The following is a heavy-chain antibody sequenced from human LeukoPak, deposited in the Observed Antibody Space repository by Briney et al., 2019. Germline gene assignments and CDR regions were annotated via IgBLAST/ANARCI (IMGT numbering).Heavy chain of an antibody. CDR2: ISYDGSNK. CDR3: ATTLGIVGY. CDR1: GFTFSSYA. V-gene: IGHV3-30-3*01. D-gene: IGHD7-27*01. J-gene: IGHJ4*02. Sequence: GRSLRLSCAASGFTFSSYAMHWVRQAPGKGLEWVAVISYDGSNKYYADSVKGRFTISRDNSKNTLYLQMNSLGAEDTAVYYCATTLGIVGYWGQGTLVTVSS.